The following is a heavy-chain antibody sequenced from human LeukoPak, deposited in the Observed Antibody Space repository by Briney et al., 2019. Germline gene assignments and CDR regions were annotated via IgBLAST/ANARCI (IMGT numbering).Heavy chain of an antibody. CDR1: GFSFTMYG. V-gene: IGHV3-30*03. CDR3: AGSIAHNWFDP. Sequence: GRPLRLSCAASGFSFTMYGIHWVRQAPGKGLEWVAVILTDGNNEYYANSVKGRFTISRDNSKNTVYLQMTSLRTEDTAVYYCAGSIAHNWFDPWGQGTLVTVSS. CDR2: ILTDGNNE. J-gene: IGHJ5*02. D-gene: IGHD6-6*01.